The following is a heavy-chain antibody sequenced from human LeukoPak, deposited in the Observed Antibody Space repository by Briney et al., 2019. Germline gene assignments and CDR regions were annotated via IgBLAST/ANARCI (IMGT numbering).Heavy chain of an antibody. V-gene: IGHV3-74*01. CDR1: GFTFSSYW. CDR2: INTDGSTI. J-gene: IGHJ6*03. Sequence: GGSLRLSCAPSGFTFSSYWMHWVRQAPGKGLVWVSRINTDGSTITYADSVKGRFTISRDNAKNTLYLQMNSLRAEDTAVYYCARDQQYYMDVWGKGTTVTVSS. D-gene: IGHD6-13*01. CDR3: ARDQQYYMDV.